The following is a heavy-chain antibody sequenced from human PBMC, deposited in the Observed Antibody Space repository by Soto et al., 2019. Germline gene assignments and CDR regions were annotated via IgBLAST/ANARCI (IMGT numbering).Heavy chain of an antibody. CDR3: ARDNSCTFPAAPGGKKSDSSGWWFDP. CDR2: INPAGSFT. Sequence: PSVKVSCKASGISFINHYVHWVRQAPGQGPEWMGVINPAGSFTVYALKLQVRVTVTRDTSTSTVYIELNSLTSEDTAIYYCARDNSCTFPAAPGGKKSDSSGWWFDPWGQGTLVTVSS. J-gene: IGHJ5*02. D-gene: IGHD6-13*01. V-gene: IGHV1-46*03. CDR1: GISFINHY.